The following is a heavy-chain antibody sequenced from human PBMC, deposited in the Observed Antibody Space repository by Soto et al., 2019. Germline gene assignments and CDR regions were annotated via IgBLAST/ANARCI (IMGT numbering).Heavy chain of an antibody. V-gene: IGHV1-69*13. CDR2: IIPIFGTA. CDR1: GGTFSSYA. Sequence: SVKVSCKASGGTFSSYAISWVRQAPGQGLEWMGGIIPIFGTANYAQKFQGRVTITADESTSTAYMEPSSLRSEDTAVYYCARGGLSRYFDWSHHRGTPTIPPYFDYWAQGTLVTVSS. J-gene: IGHJ4*02. CDR3: ARGGLSRYFDWSHHRGTPTIPPYFDY. D-gene: IGHD3-9*01.